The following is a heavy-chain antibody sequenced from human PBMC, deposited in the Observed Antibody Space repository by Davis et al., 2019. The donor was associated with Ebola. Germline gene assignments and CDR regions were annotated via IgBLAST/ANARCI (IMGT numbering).Heavy chain of an antibody. Sequence: PSETLSLTCAVYGGSFSGYYWSWIRQPPGKGLEWIGEINHSGSTNYNPSLKSRVTISVDTSKNQFSLKLSSVTAADTAVYYCARFKVDTAMEPMDYGMDVWGQGTTVTVSS. CDR2: INHSGST. D-gene: IGHD5-18*01. V-gene: IGHV4-34*01. CDR3: ARFKVDTAMEPMDYGMDV. J-gene: IGHJ6*02. CDR1: GGSFSGYY.